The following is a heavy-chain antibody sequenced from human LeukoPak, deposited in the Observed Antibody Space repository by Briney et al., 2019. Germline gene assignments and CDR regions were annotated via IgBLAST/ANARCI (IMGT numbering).Heavy chain of an antibody. Sequence: NPSETLSLTCAVSGGSISSSNWWSWVRQPPGKGLEWIGEIYHSGSTNYNPSLKSRVTISVDKSKSQFSLKLSSVTAADTAVYYCARDRAYYDSSGYYSGYFDYWGQGTLVTVSS. CDR3: ARDRAYYDSSGYYSGYFDY. CDR1: GGSISSSNW. D-gene: IGHD3-22*01. V-gene: IGHV4-4*02. J-gene: IGHJ4*02. CDR2: IYHSGST.